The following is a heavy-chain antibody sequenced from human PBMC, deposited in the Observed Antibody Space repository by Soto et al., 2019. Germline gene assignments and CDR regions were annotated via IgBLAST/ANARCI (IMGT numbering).Heavy chain of an antibody. CDR3: GREPRSAYHHQH. Sequence: TLSLTCRVYACSVSGGSYYWTWIRQHRGRGLEWIGYIYYTGNTYYNPSLKSRLAISVDTSKNQFSLKLTSVTAADTAVYYCGREPRSAYHHQHRGQANL. J-gene: IGHJ4*02. CDR2: IYYTGNT. V-gene: IGHV4-31*03. CDR1: ACSVSGGSYY. D-gene: IGHD3-3*01.